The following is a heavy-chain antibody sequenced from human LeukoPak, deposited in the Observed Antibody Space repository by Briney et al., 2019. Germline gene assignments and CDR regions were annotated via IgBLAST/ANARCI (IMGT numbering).Heavy chain of an antibody. D-gene: IGHD6-13*01. CDR1: GFTFSNYA. CDR2: IRSDGTHI. V-gene: IGHV3-30*02. CDR3: AKNRVITTAGTDVDV. J-gene: IGHJ6*04. Sequence: GGSLRLSCVVSGFTFSNYAMQWVRQAPGKGLEWVAFIRSDGTHIHYPDSVKDRFTISRDNSKETLYLQINSLRAEDTAVYYCAKNRVITTAGTDVDVWGKGATVTVSS.